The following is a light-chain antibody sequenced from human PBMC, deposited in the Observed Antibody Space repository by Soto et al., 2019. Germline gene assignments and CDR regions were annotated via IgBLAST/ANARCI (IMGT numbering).Light chain of an antibody. Sequence: EIVMTQSPATLSVSPWERATLSCRASQSVSSNLAWYQQKRGQAPRLLIYGASTRATGIPARFSGSGSGTEFTLTISSLQSEDFAVYYCQQYDNWLTGTFGQGTKVDIK. CDR1: QSVSSN. J-gene: IGKJ1*01. CDR2: GAS. V-gene: IGKV3-15*01. CDR3: QQYDNWLTGT.